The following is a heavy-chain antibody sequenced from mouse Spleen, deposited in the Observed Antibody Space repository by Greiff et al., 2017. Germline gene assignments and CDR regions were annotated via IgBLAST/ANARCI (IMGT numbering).Heavy chain of an antibody. CDR3: ARDYYGLGYFDY. CDR1: GFTFSSYY. V-gene: IGHV5-6-4*01. Sequence: EVKLVESGGGLVKLGGSLKLSCAASGFTFSSYYMSWVRQTPEKRLEWVATISSGGGSTYYPDSVKGRFTISRDNAKNTLYLQMSSLNSEDTAVYYCARDYYGLGYFDYWGQGTTLTVSS. CDR2: ISSGGGST. J-gene: IGHJ2*01. D-gene: IGHD1-1*01.